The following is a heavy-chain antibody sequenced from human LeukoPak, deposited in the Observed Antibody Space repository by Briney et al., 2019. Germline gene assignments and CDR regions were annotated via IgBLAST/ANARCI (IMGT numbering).Heavy chain of an antibody. CDR2: IYYTGST. J-gene: IGHJ4*02. CDR3: ARHGGERELQL. Sequence: SETLSLTCTVSGGSISSYYWSWIRQPPGKGLEWIGYIYYTGSTNYNPSLKSRVTISVDTSKNQFSLKLSSVTAADTAAYYCARHGGERELQLWGKGTLVTVSS. D-gene: IGHD5-24*01. V-gene: IGHV4-59*08. CDR1: GGSISSYY.